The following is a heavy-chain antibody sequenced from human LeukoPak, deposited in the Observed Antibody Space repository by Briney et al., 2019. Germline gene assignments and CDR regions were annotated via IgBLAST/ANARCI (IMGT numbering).Heavy chain of an antibody. CDR1: GYTFTSYG. CDR2: ISAYNGNT. J-gene: IGHJ3*02. CDR3: ARVKALYCSSTSCYRGAFDI. V-gene: IGHV1-18*01. D-gene: IGHD2-2*02. Sequence: ASVTVSCKASGYTFTSYGISWVRQAPGQGLEWMGWISAYNGNTNYAQKVQGRVTMTTDTSTSTAYMELRSLRSDDTAVYYCARVKALYCSSTSCYRGAFDIWGQGTMVTVSS.